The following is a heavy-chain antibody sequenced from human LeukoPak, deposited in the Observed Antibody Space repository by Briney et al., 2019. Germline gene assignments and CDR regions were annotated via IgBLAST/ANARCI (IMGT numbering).Heavy chain of an antibody. Sequence: GGSLRLSCAASGFTFSSYAMHWVRQAPGKGLESVSSISSNGGSTYYANSVKGRFTIARDNSKNTLYLQMNSLRAEDTAVYYCAKDRLQGGSFDYWGQGSLVTVSS. CDR3: AKDRLQGGSFDY. D-gene: IGHD3-16*01. CDR2: ISSNGGST. J-gene: IGHJ4*02. V-gene: IGHV3-64*01. CDR1: GFTFSSYA.